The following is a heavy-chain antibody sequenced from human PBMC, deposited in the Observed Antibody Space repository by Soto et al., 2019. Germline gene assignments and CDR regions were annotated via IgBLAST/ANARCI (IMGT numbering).Heavy chain of an antibody. V-gene: IGHV1-8*01. J-gene: IGHJ3*02. D-gene: IGHD3-9*01. Sequence: QVQLVQSGAEVKKPGASVKVSCKASGYTFTSYDINWVRQATGQGLEWMGWMNPNSGNTGYAQKLQGRVTMTRNTSISTAYMELSSLRSEDTAVYYCARGRSRYFDWLLHGAFDIWGQGTMVIVSS. CDR3: ARGRSRYFDWLLHGAFDI. CDR1: GYTFTSYD. CDR2: MNPNSGNT.